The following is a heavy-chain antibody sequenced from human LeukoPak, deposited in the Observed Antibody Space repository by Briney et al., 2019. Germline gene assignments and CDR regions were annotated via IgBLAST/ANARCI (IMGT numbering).Heavy chain of an antibody. CDR1: GRSLSSGGYS. CDR3: AKSNGYGLVDI. Sequence: PSQTPSPTCAVFGRSLSSGGYSWSWIRQPPGKGLEWIGYIYYSGSTYYNTSLKSRVNISVDTSTNQFSLKLRSVTAPGTAVYYCAKSNGYGLVDIWGQGTMVTVSS. D-gene: IGHD3-10*01. J-gene: IGHJ3*02. V-gene: IGHV4-30-4*07. CDR2: IYYSGST.